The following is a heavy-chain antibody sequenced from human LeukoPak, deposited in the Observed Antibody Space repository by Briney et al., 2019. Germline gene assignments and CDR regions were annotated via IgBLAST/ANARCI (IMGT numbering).Heavy chain of an antibody. J-gene: IGHJ4*02. D-gene: IGHD3-10*01. CDR1: GCTFSSYS. CDR2: ISSSSSYI. CDR3: ARDGSVGQDFDY. Sequence: PGGTLRLSCAASGCTFSSYSMNWVRQAPGKGLEWVSSISSSSSYIYYADSVKGRFTISRDNAKNSLYLQMNSLRAEDTAVYYCARDGSVGQDFDYWGQGTLVTVSS. V-gene: IGHV3-21*01.